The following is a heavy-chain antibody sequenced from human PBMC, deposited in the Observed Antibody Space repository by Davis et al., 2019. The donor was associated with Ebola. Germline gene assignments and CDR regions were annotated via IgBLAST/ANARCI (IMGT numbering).Heavy chain of an antibody. CDR3: ARGDFDWLRVGMDV. V-gene: IGHV4-34*01. J-gene: IGHJ6*02. CDR2: INHSGST. D-gene: IGHD3-9*01. CDR1: GFTFSDYW. Sequence: GSLRLSCTASGFTFSDYWMSWVRQPPGKGLEWIGEINHSGSTNYNPSLKSRVTISVDTSKNQFSLKLSSVTAADTAVYYCARGDFDWLRVGMDVWGQGTTVTVSS.